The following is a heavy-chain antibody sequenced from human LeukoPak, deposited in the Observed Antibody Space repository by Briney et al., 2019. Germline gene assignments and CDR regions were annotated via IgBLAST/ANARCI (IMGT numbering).Heavy chain of an antibody. CDR3: ARGGEYSSSWYIGY. CDR2: IKPDGSEK. J-gene: IGHJ4*02. D-gene: IGHD6-13*01. V-gene: IGHV3-7*05. Sequence: GGSLRLSCAASGFTFSSFWMSWVRQTPGKGLEWVANIKPDGSEKEYVDSLKGRFTISRDNAKNSLYLQMNSLRAEDTAVYYCARGGEYSSSWYIGYWGQGTLVTVSS. CDR1: GFTFSSFW.